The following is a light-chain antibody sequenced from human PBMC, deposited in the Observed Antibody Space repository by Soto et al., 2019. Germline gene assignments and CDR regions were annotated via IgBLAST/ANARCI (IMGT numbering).Light chain of an antibody. J-gene: IGKJ1*01. CDR3: QQYYSTPPT. CDR2: WAS. CDR1: QNLLYNSNNKNY. Sequence: DVVMTQSPASLAVSLGERATINCKSSQNLLYNSNNKNYLAWYQQRPGQPPKLLIYWASTRESGVPDRFSGSGSGTDFTLTISSLQAADVAVYYCQQYYSTPPTFGQGTKV. V-gene: IGKV4-1*01.